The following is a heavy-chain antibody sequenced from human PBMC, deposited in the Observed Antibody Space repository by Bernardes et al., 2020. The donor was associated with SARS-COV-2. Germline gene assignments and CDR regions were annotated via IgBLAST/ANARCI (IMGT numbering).Heavy chain of an antibody. J-gene: IGHJ5*02. V-gene: IGHV3-7*03. CDR3: ARDLGSYVWDNWLDP. Sequence: GGSLRLSCTTSGLTFNSHWMSWVRQAPGKGLEWVANIDQDGSQKYYVDSVRGRFTISRNNAKTSLYLHMNSLRVEDTAVYYCARDLGSYVWDNWLDPWGQGTLVTVSS. CDR1: GLTFNSHW. D-gene: IGHD3-16*01. CDR2: IDQDGSQK.